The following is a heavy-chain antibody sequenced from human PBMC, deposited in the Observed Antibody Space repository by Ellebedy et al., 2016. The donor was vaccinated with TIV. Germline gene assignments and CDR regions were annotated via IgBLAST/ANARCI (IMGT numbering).Heavy chain of an antibody. J-gene: IGHJ4*02. V-gene: IGHV1-2*02. D-gene: IGHD2-15*01. CDR2: INLNNGGT. CDR1: GYTFTGYY. CDR3: ARAESEVDVYY. Sequence: AASVKVSCKASGYTFTGYYMHWVRQAPGQGLEWMGWINLNNGGTKYVEKFQGRVTMTRDTSISTAYMELSRLRSDDTAVYYCARAESEVDVYYWGQGTLVTVSS.